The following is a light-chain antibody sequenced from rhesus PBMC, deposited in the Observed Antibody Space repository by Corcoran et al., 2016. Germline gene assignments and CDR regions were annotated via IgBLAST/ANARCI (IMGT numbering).Light chain of an antibody. CDR1: QGISSW. J-gene: IGKJ2*01. V-gene: IGKV1-22*01. CDR3: LQYSSSPCS. Sequence: IQMTQSPSSLSASVGDTVIITCQASQGISSWLAWYQQKPGKAPKLLIYKASSLQSGVPSRFSGSGSGTDFTLTIRRLQPEDFATYYCLQYSSSPCSFGQGTKVEIK. CDR2: KAS.